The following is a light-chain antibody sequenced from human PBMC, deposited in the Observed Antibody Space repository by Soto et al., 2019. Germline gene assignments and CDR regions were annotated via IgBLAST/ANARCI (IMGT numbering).Light chain of an antibody. CDR2: GAS. CDR1: QSVSSN. J-gene: IGKJ1*01. V-gene: IGKV3-15*01. CDR3: QQYYNWPPGT. Sequence: EIVMTQPPAPLSVSPGARATLSCRASQSVSSNLAWYQRKPGQAPRLLIYGASTRATGIPARFSGSGSGTEFTLTISSLQSEDFAVYYCQQYYNWPPGTVGQGTKVEIK.